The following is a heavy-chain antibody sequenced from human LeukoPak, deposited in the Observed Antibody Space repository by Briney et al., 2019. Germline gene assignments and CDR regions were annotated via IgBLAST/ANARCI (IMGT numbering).Heavy chain of an antibody. CDR2: ISGCSGDA. Sequence: ASVKVSCKSSGYTFSSFGISWVRHAPGQGLEWMGWISGCSGDADYAPKIQARLTVTTDTSTSPTYMEPRSLGSDDTAVYYCASDSYCSVTSCHNWFDPWGQGALVTVSS. CDR3: ASDSYCSVTSCHNWFDP. J-gene: IGHJ5*02. D-gene: IGHD2-2*01. CDR1: GYTFSSFG. V-gene: IGHV1-18*01.